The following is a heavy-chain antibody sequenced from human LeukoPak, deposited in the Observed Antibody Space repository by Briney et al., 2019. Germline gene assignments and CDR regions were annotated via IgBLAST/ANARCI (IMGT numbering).Heavy chain of an antibody. CDR1: GFTFSSYA. Sequence: GGSLRLSCAASGFTFSSYAMHWVRQAPGKGLEWVAVISYDGSNKYYADSVKGRFTISRDNSKNTLYLQMNSLRAEDTAVYYCTREGWFGELLYYYYGMDVWGQGTTVTVSS. J-gene: IGHJ6*02. V-gene: IGHV3-30*04. CDR2: ISYDGSNK. D-gene: IGHD3-10*01. CDR3: TREGWFGELLYYYYGMDV.